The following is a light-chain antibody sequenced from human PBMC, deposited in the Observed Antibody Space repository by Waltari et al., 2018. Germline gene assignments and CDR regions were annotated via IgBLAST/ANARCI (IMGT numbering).Light chain of an antibody. CDR3: QQYGSSPRT. V-gene: IGKV3-20*01. CDR2: GAS. CDR1: QSVSSNY. J-gene: IGKJ1*01. Sequence: EIVLTQSPGTLSLSPGERATLSCRASQSVSSNYLAWYQQKPGQAPRLRIYGASSRATGIPERLSGSGSGTDFTLTSSRLEPEDFAVYYCQQYGSSPRTFGQGTKVEIK.